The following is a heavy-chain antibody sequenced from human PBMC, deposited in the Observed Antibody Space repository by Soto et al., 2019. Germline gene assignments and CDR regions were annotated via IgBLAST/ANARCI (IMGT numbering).Heavy chain of an antibody. J-gene: IGHJ4*02. V-gene: IGHV4-31*03. CDR2: IYYSGST. CDR3: ASNDYSNYGIDY. CDR1: GGSISSGGYY. Sequence: PSETLSLTCTVSGGSISSGGYYWSWIRQHPGKGLEWIGYIYYSGSTYYNPSLKSRVTISVDTSKNQFSLKLSSVTVADTAVYYCASNDYSNYGIDYWGQGTLVTVSS. D-gene: IGHD4-4*01.